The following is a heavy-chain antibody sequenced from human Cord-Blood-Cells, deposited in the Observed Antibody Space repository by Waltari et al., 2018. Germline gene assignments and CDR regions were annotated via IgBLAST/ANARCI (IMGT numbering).Heavy chain of an antibody. CDR1: GFTFSSYW. CDR2: IKQDGSEK. Sequence: EVQLVESGGGLVQPGGSLRLSCAASGFTFSSYWMSWVRQAPGKGLEWVANIKQDGSEKYYVDSVKGRFTISRDNAKNSLYYCARGYRWGAPLLWFGELFAFDYWGQGTLVTVSS. J-gene: IGHJ4*02. V-gene: IGHV3-7*01. CDR3: ELFAFDY. D-gene: IGHD3-10*01.